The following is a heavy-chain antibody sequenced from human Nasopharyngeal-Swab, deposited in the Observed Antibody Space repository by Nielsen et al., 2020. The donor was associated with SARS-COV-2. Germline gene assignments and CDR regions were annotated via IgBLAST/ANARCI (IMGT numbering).Heavy chain of an antibody. CDR2: ISYDGSNK. J-gene: IGHJ4*02. V-gene: IGHV3-30*03. D-gene: IGHD6-19*01. Sequence: GGSLRLSCAASGFTFSSYGMHWVRQAPGKGLEWVAVISYDGSNKYYADSVKGRFTISRDNSKNTLYLQMNSLRAEDTAVYYCARDRGAVAGHYYFDYWGQGTLVTVSS. CDR3: ARDRGAVAGHYYFDY. CDR1: GFTFSSYG.